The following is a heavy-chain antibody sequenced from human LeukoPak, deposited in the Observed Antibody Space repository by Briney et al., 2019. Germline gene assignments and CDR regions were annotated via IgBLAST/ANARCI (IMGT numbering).Heavy chain of an antibody. J-gene: IGHJ4*02. CDR1: GASIRSGDYY. D-gene: IGHD3-10*01. CDR2: IYYSGST. CDR3: ARVGGSRSGHFDY. Sequence: RSSETLSLTCTVSGASIRSGDYYWSWIRQPPGKGLEWIGYIYYSGSTNYDPSLKSRVTISVDTSKNQFSLKLSSVTAADTAVYYCARVGGSRSGHFDYWGQGTLVTVSS. V-gene: IGHV4-61*08.